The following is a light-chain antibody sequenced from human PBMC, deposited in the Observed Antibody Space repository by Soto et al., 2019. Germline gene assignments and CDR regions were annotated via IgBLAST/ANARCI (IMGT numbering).Light chain of an antibody. CDR2: GNS. CDR1: SSNIGAGYD. Sequence: QLVLTQPPSVSGAPGQRVTISCTGSSSNIGAGYDVHWYQQLPGTAPKLLIYGNSNRPSGVPDRFSGSKSGTSASLAITGLQAEDEADYYCQSYDSSLPVVFGEGTKLTVL. J-gene: IGLJ2*01. V-gene: IGLV1-40*01. CDR3: QSYDSSLPVV.